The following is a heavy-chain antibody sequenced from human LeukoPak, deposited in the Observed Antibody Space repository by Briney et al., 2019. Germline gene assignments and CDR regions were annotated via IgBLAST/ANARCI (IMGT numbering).Heavy chain of an antibody. CDR1: GFTVSSNY. D-gene: IGHD6-19*01. CDR3: ASKVVISAGWYAFDY. CDR2: IYSGGDT. Sequence: PGGSLRLSCAASGFTVSSNYLTWVRQAPGEGLEWVSVIYSGGDTYYADSVKGRFTISRDNSKNTLYLQMNSLRAEDTAVYYCASKVVISAGWYAFDYWGQGTLVTVSS. J-gene: IGHJ4*02. V-gene: IGHV3-66*01.